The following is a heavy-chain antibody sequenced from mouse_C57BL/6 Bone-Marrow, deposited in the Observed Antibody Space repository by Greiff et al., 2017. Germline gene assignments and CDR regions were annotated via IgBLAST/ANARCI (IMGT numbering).Heavy chain of an antibody. V-gene: IGHV6-3*01. Sequence: EVKLEESGGGLVQPGGSMKLSCVASGFTFSNYWMNWVRQSPEKGLEWVAQIRLKSDNYATHYAESVKGRFTISRDDSKSSVYLQMNNLRAEDTGIYYCTYDGYRGDYWGQGTTLTVSS. D-gene: IGHD2-3*01. CDR2: IRLKSDNYAT. CDR3: TYDGYRGDY. CDR1: GFTFSNYW. J-gene: IGHJ2*01.